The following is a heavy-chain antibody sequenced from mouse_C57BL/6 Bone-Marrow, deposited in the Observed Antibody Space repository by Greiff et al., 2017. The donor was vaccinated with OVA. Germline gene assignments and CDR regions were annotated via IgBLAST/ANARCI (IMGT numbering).Heavy chain of an antibody. V-gene: IGHV5-16*01. CDR2: INYDGSST. Sequence: EVQRVESEGGLVQPGSSMKLSCTASGFTFSDYYMAWVRQVPEKGLEWVANINYDGSSTYYLDSLKSRFIISRDNAKNILYLQMSSLKSEDTATYYCARITTVVAYYFDYWGQGTTLTVSS. D-gene: IGHD1-1*01. CDR1: GFTFSDYY. CDR3: ARITTVVAYYFDY. J-gene: IGHJ2*01.